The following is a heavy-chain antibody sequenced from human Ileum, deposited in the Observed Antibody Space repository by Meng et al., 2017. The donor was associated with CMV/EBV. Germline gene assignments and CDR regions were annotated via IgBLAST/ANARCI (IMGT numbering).Heavy chain of an antibody. Sequence: LSCPASGFTFRNYAMNWVRQAPGMGLEWVSNIDGGGDNTYYADSVKGRFTVSRDNSKNTLYLQMNSLRAEDTAVYYCATENWNADYWGQGTLVTVSS. CDR1: GFTFRNYA. CDR3: ATENWNADY. V-gene: IGHV3-23*01. CDR2: IDGGGDNT. J-gene: IGHJ4*02. D-gene: IGHD1-1*01.